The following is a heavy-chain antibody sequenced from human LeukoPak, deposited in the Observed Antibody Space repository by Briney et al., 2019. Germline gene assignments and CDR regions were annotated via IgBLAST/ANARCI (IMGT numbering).Heavy chain of an antibody. V-gene: IGHV4-59*01. CDR3: ARDRGWSGGIGMDV. Sequence: SETLSLTCTVSGGSISSYYWSWVRQPPGKGLEWIGYIYYSGRTNYNPSLKSRVTISVDTSKNQFSLKLSSVTAADTAVYYCARDRGWSGGIGMDVWGQGTTVTVSS. CDR2: IYYSGRT. CDR1: GGSISSYY. J-gene: IGHJ6*02. D-gene: IGHD3-10*01.